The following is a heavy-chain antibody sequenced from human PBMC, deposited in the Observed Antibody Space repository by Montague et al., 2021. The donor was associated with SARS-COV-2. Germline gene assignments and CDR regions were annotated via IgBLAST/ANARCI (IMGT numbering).Heavy chain of an antibody. CDR3: ARGRQHFNTIVVVMTGGEYYFDY. CDR1: GGSFSDYY. V-gene: IGHV4-34*01. D-gene: IGHD3-22*01. CDR2: VSHRGTS. J-gene: IGHJ4*02. Sequence: SETLSLTCAVYGGSFSDYYWSWIRQPPGKGLEWIGEVSHRGTSNYNPSLKSRVSISVDTSKNQFSLYLSSVTAADTAVYYCARGRQHFNTIVVVMTGGEYYFDYWGQGTLVTVSS.